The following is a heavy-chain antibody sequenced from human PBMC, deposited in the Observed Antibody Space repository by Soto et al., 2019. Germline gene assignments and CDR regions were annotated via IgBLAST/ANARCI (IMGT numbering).Heavy chain of an antibody. J-gene: IGHJ6*02. CDR1: GGTFSSYA. V-gene: IGHV1-69*13. CDR3: ARARGPIMITFGGVIVRRNYYYYGMDV. Sequence: SVKVSCKASGGTFSSYAISWVRQAPGQGLEWMGGIIPIFGTANYAQKFQGRVTITADESTSTAYMELSSLRSEDTAVYYCARARGPIMITFGGVIVRRNYYYYGMDVWGQGTTVTVSS. CDR2: IIPIFGTA. D-gene: IGHD3-16*02.